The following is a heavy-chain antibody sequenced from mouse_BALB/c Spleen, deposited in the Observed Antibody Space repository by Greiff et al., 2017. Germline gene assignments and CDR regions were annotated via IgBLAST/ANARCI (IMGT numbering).Heavy chain of an antibody. J-gene: IGHJ3*01. CDR3: ARERFPYGNYVGFAY. V-gene: IGHV7-3*02. Sequence: EVQRVESGGGLVQPGGSLRLSCATSGFTFTDYYMSWVRQPPGKALEWLGFIRNKANGYTTEYSASVKGRFTISRDNSQSILYLQMNTLRAEDSATYYCARERFPYGNYVGFAYWGQGTLVTVSA. CDR1: GFTFTDYY. CDR2: IRNKANGYTT. D-gene: IGHD2-1*01.